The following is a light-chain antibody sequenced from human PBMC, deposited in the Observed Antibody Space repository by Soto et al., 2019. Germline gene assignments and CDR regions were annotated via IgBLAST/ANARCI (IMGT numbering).Light chain of an antibody. J-gene: IGKJ4*01. CDR2: DAS. CDR3: QQRSNRPPVT. CDR1: QSVSSY. V-gene: IGKV3-11*01. Sequence: EIVLTQSPATLSLSPGERATLSYRASQSVSSYLAWYQQKPGQAPRLLIYDASNRATGIPASFRASRSGTDTTLTTRSLEPEEFAVYYCQQRSNRPPVTFGGGTKVEIK.